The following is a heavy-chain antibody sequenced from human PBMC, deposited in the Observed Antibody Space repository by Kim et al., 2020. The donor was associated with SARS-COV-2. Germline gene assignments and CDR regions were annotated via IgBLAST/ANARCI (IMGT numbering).Heavy chain of an antibody. CDR1: GGSFTDSF. Sequence: SETLSLTCAVFGGSFTDSFWSWIRQAPGKGPEWVGEIHHSGSANYNPSLSGRVSLSVDAADKEFTLRLNSVTAADTAVYFCARMPSSNGYQVKYMDVWGNGTTVAVSS. V-gene: IGHV4-34*01. J-gene: IGHJ6*03. D-gene: IGHD3-22*01. CDR3: ARMPSSNGYQVKYMDV. CDR2: IHHSGSA.